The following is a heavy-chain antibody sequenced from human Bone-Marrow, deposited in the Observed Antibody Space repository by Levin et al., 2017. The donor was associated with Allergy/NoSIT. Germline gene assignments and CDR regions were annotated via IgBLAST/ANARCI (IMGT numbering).Heavy chain of an antibody. Sequence: SQTLSLTCTVSGASISSNDYYWSWIRQPPGKGLEWIGYIYSSGNTHYNPSLKSRVTMSLDASKNQISLKLNSVTAADTAVYYCARDSDYYDSSGYDIVYYGMDVWGQGTTVTVSS. CDR1: GASISSNDYY. D-gene: IGHD3-22*01. J-gene: IGHJ6*02. V-gene: IGHV4-30-4*01. CDR2: IYSSGNT. CDR3: ARDSDYYDSSGYDIVYYGMDV.